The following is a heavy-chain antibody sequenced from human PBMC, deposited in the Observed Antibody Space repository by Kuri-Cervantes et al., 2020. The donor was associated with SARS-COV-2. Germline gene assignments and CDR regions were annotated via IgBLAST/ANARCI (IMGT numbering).Heavy chain of an antibody. J-gene: IGHJ4*02. V-gene: IGHV3-23*01. CDR2: ISGSGGST. CDR3: AKDLRVVVTAEGLDY. CDR1: GFTFSSYA. D-gene: IGHD2-21*02. Sequence: GGSLRLSCAASGFTFSSYAMNWVRQAPGKGLEWVSAISGSGGSTYYADSVKGRFIISRDNSKNTLYLQMNSLRAEDTAVYYCAKDLRVVVTAEGLDYWGQGTLVTVSS.